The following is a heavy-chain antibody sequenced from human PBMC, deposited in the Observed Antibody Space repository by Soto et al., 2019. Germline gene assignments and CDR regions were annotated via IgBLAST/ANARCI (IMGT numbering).Heavy chain of an antibody. CDR2: INHSGST. V-gene: IGHV4-34*01. D-gene: IGHD2-15*01. J-gene: IGHJ6*03. CDR3: ARGRGQPGGYSRIRYYMDV. CDR1: GGSFSGYY. Sequence: SETLSLTCAVYGGSFSGYYWSWIRQPPGKGLEWIGEINHSGSTNYNPSLKSRVTISVDTSKNQFSLKLGSVTAADTAVYYCARGRGQPGGYSRIRYYMDVWGKGTTVTVSS.